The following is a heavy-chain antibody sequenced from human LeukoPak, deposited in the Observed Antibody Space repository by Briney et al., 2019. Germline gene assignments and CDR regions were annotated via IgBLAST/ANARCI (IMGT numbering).Heavy chain of an antibody. CDR3: ARWGQQERAIDI. Sequence: SQTPSLTSAISVDSVSSNTTGWSWIRQSPSRGLEWLGRRYYMSKWINDHAPSVKSRITIRPDTSKNQFSLHLTSVPPEDTAVYFCARWGQQERAIDIWGEGTMVTVSS. CDR1: VDSVSSNTTG. CDR2: RYYMSKWIN. D-gene: IGHD3-16*01. V-gene: IGHV6-1*01. J-gene: IGHJ3*02.